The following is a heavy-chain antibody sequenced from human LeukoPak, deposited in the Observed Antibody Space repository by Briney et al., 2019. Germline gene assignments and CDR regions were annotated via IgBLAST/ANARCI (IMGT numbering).Heavy chain of an antibody. D-gene: IGHD6-6*01. Sequence: GSLRLSCTASGFTFGDHAMSWIRQPAGKGLEWIGRIYTSGSSNYNTPLKSRVTMSVDTSKNQFSLKLSSVTAADTAVYYCARENEPAARSFDYWGQGTLVTVSS. CDR2: IYTSGSS. J-gene: IGHJ4*02. V-gene: IGHV4-4*07. CDR1: GFTFGDHA. CDR3: ARENEPAARSFDY.